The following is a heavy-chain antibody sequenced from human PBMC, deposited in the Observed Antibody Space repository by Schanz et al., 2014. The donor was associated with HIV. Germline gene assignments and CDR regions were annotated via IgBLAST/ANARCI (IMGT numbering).Heavy chain of an antibody. J-gene: IGHJ5*02. CDR2: ISNSGRT. CDR1: GGSISSGGYY. D-gene: IGHD2-15*01. Sequence: QVQLQESGPGLMKPSQTLSLTCTVSGGSISSGGYYWSWIRQHPVKGLEWIGYISNSGRTYYNPSRKSRVTVAVDTARNQFSPKVRSALAADTAMSYCARGLVNCSGGSCYSGWFDPWGQGNLVTVSS. CDR3: ARGLVNCSGGSCYSGWFDP. V-gene: IGHV4-31*03.